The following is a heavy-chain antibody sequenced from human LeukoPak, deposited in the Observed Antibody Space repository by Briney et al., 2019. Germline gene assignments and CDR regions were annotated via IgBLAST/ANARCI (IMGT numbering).Heavy chain of an antibody. D-gene: IGHD3-16*01. CDR3: ARQFGVT. J-gene: IGHJ4*02. V-gene: IGHV5-51*01. CDR2: IYPGDSDT. Sequence: GESLKIACKASGYTFTTYWIGWVRQKPGKGLEWMAIIYPGDSDTRYSPSYQGQVTISADKSITTVYLQWSSLRASDTAMYYCARQFGVTWGQGTLVTVSS. CDR1: GYTFTTYW.